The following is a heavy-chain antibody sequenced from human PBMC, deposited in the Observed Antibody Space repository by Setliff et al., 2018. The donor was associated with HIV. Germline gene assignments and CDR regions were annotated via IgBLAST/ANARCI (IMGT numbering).Heavy chain of an antibody. V-gene: IGHV4-34*01. CDR3: ARDKRYRFPFDS. D-gene: IGHD2-2*02. CDR1: GGSFSAYY. Sequence: SETLSLTCAVYGGSFSAYYWSWIRQSPEMGLEWIAEISHTGSTKYNPSLGSRVTISLATSKNQFSLSLRSLSATDTAVYYCARDKRYRFPFDSWGQGTLVTVSS. CDR2: ISHTGST. J-gene: IGHJ4*02.